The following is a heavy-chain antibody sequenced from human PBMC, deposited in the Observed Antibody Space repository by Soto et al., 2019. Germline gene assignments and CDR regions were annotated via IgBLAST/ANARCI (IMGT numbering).Heavy chain of an antibody. V-gene: IGHV3-48*01. Sequence: GGSLRLSCAASGFTFSSYSMNWVRQAPGKGLEWVSYISGSSSTIYYADSVKGRFTISRDNAKNSLYLQMNSLRAEDTAVYYCAKYDFWSGYPFDPWAQGTLVTVSS. J-gene: IGHJ5*02. D-gene: IGHD3-3*01. CDR3: AKYDFWSGYPFDP. CDR1: GFTFSSYS. CDR2: ISGSSSTI.